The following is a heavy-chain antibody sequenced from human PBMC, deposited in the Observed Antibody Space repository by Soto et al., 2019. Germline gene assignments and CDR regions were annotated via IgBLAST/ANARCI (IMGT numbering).Heavy chain of an antibody. CDR1: GYTFTGYY. D-gene: IGHD2-2*01. Sequence: ASVKVSCKASGYTFTGYYMHWVRQAPGQGLEWMGWINPNSGGTNYAQKFQGRVTMTRDTSISTAYMELSRLRSDDTAVYYCARDYPVDIVVVPTPADWSQGTLVTVSS. CDR2: INPNSGGT. J-gene: IGHJ4*02. CDR3: ARDYPVDIVVVPTPAD. V-gene: IGHV1-2*02.